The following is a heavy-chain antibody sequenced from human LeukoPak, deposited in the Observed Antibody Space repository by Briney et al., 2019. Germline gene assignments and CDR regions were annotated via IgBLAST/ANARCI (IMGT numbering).Heavy chain of an antibody. CDR1: GFTFSSYS. CDR3: ARLRRSSDRSGFYYYYDN. V-gene: IGHV3-21*01. CDR2: INTVASYI. J-gene: IGHJ4*02. Sequence: GGSLRLSCAASGFTFSSYSFNWVRQAPGKGLEWVSSINTVASYIYYADSVRGRFTISRDNAENSLWLQMNGLRAEDPAVYYCARLRRSSDRSGFYYYYDNWGQGTLVTVSS. D-gene: IGHD3-22*01.